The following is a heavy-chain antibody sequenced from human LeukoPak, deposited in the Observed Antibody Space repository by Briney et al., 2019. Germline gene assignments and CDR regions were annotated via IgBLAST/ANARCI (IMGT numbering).Heavy chain of an antibody. Sequence: SETLSLTCTVSGDSISSNSYYWGWIRQPPGKGLEWIGSIYYSGATSYTPSLKSRVTISVDTSKNHFSLRLSSLTAADTAVYYCAGYFYYGMDVWGQGTTVTVSS. J-gene: IGHJ6*02. CDR1: GDSISSNSYY. CDR3: AGYFYYGMDV. V-gene: IGHV4-39*02. CDR2: IYYSGAT.